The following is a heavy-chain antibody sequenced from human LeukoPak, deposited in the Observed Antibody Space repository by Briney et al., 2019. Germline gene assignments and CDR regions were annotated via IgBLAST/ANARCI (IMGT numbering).Heavy chain of an antibody. CDR1: GGSISSYY. CDR3: ARQGWDLSGNAFGI. D-gene: IGHD6-19*01. Sequence: KPSETLSLTCTVSGGSISSYYWSWIRQPPGKGLEWIGYIYYSGSTNYNPSLKSRVTISVDTSKNQFSLKLSSVTAADTAVYYCARQGWDLSGNAFGIWGQGTMVTVSS. V-gene: IGHV4-59*08. J-gene: IGHJ3*02. CDR2: IYYSGST.